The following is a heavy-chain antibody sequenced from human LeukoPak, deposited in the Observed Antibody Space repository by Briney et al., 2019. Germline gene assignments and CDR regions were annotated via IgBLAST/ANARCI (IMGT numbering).Heavy chain of an antibody. CDR1: GYTLTELS. CDR3: ARNRYSGSLPEWDY. Sequence: ASVKVSCKVSGYTLTELSMHWVRQAPGKGLEWMGGFDPEDGETIYAQKFQGRVTMTEGTSTDTAYMELSSLRSEDTAVYYCARNRYSGSLPEWDYWGQGTLVTVSS. V-gene: IGHV1-24*01. D-gene: IGHD1-26*01. CDR2: FDPEDGET. J-gene: IGHJ4*02.